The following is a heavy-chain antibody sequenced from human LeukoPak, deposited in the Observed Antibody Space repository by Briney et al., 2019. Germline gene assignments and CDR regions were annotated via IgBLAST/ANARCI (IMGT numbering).Heavy chain of an antibody. Sequence: ASVKVSCKASGCTLTGYYMHWVRQAPGQGLEWMGWINPNSGDTNYAQNFQGRVTMTRDTSISTAYMELSGLRFDDTAVYFCARVGRAWSFDHWGQGTLVTVSS. CDR3: ARVGRAWSFDH. CDR1: GCTLTGYY. D-gene: IGHD6-19*01. J-gene: IGHJ4*02. CDR2: INPNSGDT. V-gene: IGHV1-2*02.